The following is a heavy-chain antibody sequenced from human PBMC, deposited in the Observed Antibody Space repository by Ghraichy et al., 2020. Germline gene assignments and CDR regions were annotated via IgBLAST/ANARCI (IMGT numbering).Heavy chain of an antibody. V-gene: IGHV3-30*03. J-gene: IGHJ4*02. Sequence: GESLNISCVTSGFTFNSYAMHWVRQAPGKGLEWVAFISYDGTDKYYADSVKGRFTISRDKSKSTLYLQMSSLRGEDTAVYYCARGTDYQTKNWGQGTLVNVSS. CDR1: GFTFNSYA. CDR2: ISYDGTDK. CDR3: ARGTDYQTKN. D-gene: IGHD3/OR15-3a*01.